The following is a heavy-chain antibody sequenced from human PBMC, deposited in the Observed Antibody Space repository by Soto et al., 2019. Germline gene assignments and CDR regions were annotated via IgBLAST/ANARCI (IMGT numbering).Heavy chain of an antibody. J-gene: IGHJ4*02. CDR2: IYHSGST. CDR3: AAGGGLPRYY. D-gene: IGHD5-12*01. V-gene: IGHV4-59*04. Sequence: SETLSLTCTVSGGSFSSYYWSWIRQPPGKGLEWIGYIYHSGSTYYNPSLKSRVTISVDRSKNQFSLKLSSVTAADTAVYYCAAGGGLPRYYWGQGTLVTVSS. CDR1: GGSFSSYY.